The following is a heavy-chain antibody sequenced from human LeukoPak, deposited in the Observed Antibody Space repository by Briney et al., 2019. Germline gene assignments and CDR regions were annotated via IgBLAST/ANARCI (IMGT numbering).Heavy chain of an antibody. Sequence: SETLSLTCTVSGGSISNYYWSWIRQPGGRGLEWIGRISSSGSTNYNPSLRSRVTMSIDTSTNQFSLKPTSVTAADTAVFYCARSAVDTADFDSWGQGTLVTVSS. V-gene: IGHV4-4*07. CDR2: ISSSGST. CDR3: ARSAVDTADFDS. J-gene: IGHJ4*02. D-gene: IGHD3-22*01. CDR1: GGSISNYY.